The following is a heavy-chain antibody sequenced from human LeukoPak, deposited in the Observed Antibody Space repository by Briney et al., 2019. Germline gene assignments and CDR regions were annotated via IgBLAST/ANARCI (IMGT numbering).Heavy chain of an antibody. J-gene: IGHJ4*02. Sequence: PSQTLSLTCTVSGGSISSGDYYWSWVRQPPGKGREWIGYIYYSATTSYTPSLKRRVTISVDTSKSQCSLKLSSVTAADTAVYYCAGGYYDFWSGYSYYFDYWGQGTLVTVSS. V-gene: IGHV4-30-4*01. CDR3: AGGYYDFWSGYSYYFDY. D-gene: IGHD3-3*01. CDR1: GGSISSGDYY. CDR2: IYYSATT.